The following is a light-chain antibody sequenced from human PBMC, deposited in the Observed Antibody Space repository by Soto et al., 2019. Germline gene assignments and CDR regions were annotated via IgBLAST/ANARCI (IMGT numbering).Light chain of an antibody. CDR3: QQRSNWLT. Sequence: EIVLTQSPATLSLSPGERATPSCRASQSVSSYLAWYQQKPGQAPRLLIYDASNRATGIPARFSGSGSGTDFTLTISSLEPEDFAVYYCQQRSNWLTFGGGTKVEI. CDR2: DAS. V-gene: IGKV3-11*01. CDR1: QSVSSY. J-gene: IGKJ4*01.